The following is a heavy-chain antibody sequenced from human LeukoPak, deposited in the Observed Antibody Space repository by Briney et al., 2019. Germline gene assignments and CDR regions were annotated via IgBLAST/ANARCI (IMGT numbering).Heavy chain of an antibody. CDR1: GGSISSSSYH. D-gene: IGHD3-10*01. Sequence: SETLSLTCTVSGGSISSSSYHWGWIRQPPGKGLEWIGTIYSSGRSYYNPSLKSRLTISVDTSRNQFSLKLSSVTASDTAVYYCATRYGSGTYPRYYIDSWGQGTLVTVSS. CDR2: IYSSGRS. CDR3: ATRYGSGTYPRYYIDS. V-gene: IGHV4-39*01. J-gene: IGHJ4*02.